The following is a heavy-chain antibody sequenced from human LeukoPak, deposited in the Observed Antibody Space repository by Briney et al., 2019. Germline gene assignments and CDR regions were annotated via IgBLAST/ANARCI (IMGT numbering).Heavy chain of an antibody. D-gene: IGHD6-19*01. V-gene: IGHV4-34*01. J-gene: IGHJ4*02. CDR3: ARHLPSAVASPFDY. Sequence: SETLSLTCAVYGGSFSGYYWSWIRQPPGKGLEWIGEINHSGSTNYNPSLKSRVTMSVDTSKNQFSLKLSSVTAADTAVYYCARHLPSAVASPFDYWGQGTLVTVSS. CDR2: INHSGST. CDR1: GGSFSGYY.